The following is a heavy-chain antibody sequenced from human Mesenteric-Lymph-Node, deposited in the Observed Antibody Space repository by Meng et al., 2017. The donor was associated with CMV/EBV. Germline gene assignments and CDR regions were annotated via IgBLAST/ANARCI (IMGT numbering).Heavy chain of an antibody. CDR1: SFDFSDYW. CDR2: IRSDATER. V-gene: IGHV3-7*01. Sequence: GESLKISCIASSFDFSDYWMTWVRQAPGKGLEWVANIRSDATERNYVDSLKGQFTISRDNAKNSLYLQMDSLGAEDTALYYCARDGCERSSSCQFDSWGQGTLVTVSS. CDR3: ARDGCERSSSCQFDS. D-gene: IGHD6-6*01. J-gene: IGHJ4*02.